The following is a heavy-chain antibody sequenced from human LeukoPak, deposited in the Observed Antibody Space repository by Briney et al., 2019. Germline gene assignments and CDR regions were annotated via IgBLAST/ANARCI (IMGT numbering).Heavy chain of an antibody. CDR1: GGTFSGYY. Sequence: SETLSLNCAVYGGTFSGYYWSWIRQPPGKGLEWIGEINHSGSTNYNPSLKSRVTISVDTSKNQFTLKLSSVTAADTAVYYCASVVPAAAHFDYWGQGTLVTVSS. CDR3: ASVVPAAAHFDY. J-gene: IGHJ4*02. CDR2: INHSGST. V-gene: IGHV4-34*01. D-gene: IGHD2-2*01.